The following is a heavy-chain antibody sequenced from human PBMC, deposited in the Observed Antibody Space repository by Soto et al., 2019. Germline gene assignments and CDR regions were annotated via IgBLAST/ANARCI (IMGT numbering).Heavy chain of an antibody. D-gene: IGHD6-6*01. Sequence: QPGGSLRLSCAASGFTFSSYAMHWVRQAPGKGLEWVAVISYDGSNKYCADSVKGRFTISRDNSKNTLYLQMNSLRAEDTAVYYCARDRGAARIHYYYGMDVWGQGTTVTVSS. CDR1: GFTFSSYA. J-gene: IGHJ6*02. V-gene: IGHV3-30-3*01. CDR2: ISYDGSNK. CDR3: ARDRGAARIHYYYGMDV.